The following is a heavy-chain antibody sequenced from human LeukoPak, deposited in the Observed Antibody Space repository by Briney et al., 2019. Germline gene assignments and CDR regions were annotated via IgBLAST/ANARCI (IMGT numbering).Heavy chain of an antibody. Sequence: SSQTLSLTCTVSGGSISSGGYYWSWIRQLPGKGLEWIGEINHSGSTNYNPSLKSRVTISVDTSKNQFSLKLSSVTAADTAVYYCARDVVVVAATNPYYYYGMDVWGQGTTVTVSS. D-gene: IGHD2-15*01. CDR3: ARDVVVVAATNPYYYYGMDV. CDR2: INHSGST. J-gene: IGHJ6*02. V-gene: IGHV4-31*03. CDR1: GGSISSGGYY.